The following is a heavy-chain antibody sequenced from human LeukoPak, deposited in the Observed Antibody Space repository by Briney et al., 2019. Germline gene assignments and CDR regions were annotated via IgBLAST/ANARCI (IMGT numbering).Heavy chain of an antibody. CDR2: ISYDGTKK. Sequence: PGGSLRLSCAASGFTFSSCGFHWVRQAPGKGLEWVAVISYDGTKKYYADSVKGRFTISRDNSKNTLYLQMDSLRAEDTAVYYCARYCSGGCYSGVDYWGQGTLVTVPS. CDR1: GFTFSSCG. V-gene: IGHV3-30*03. D-gene: IGHD2-15*01. CDR3: ARYCSGGCYSGVDY. J-gene: IGHJ4*02.